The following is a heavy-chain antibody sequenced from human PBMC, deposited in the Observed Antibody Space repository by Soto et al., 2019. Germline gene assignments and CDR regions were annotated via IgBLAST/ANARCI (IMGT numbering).Heavy chain of an antibody. CDR3: ARFSRAALFDY. Sequence: QVQLQESGPGLVKPSETLSLTCTVSGGSISSYYWSWIRQPPGKGLEWIGYIYYSGSTNYNPSLKSRVTISVDTSKNQFSLKLSSVTAADTAVYYCARFSRAALFDYWGQGTLVTVSS. D-gene: IGHD6-6*01. V-gene: IGHV4-59*01. CDR1: GGSISSYY. CDR2: IYYSGST. J-gene: IGHJ4*02.